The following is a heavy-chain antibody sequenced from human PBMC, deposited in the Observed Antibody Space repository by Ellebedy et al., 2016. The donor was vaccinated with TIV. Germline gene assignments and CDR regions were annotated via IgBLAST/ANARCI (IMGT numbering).Heavy chain of an antibody. J-gene: IGHJ6*02. CDR2: IIPIFGTA. CDR3: ARGGAVGYSYAYYYYNGMDV. V-gene: IGHV1-69*13. CDR1: GGTFSSYA. D-gene: IGHD5-18*01. Sequence: AASVKVSCKASGGTFSSYAISWVRQAPGQGLEWMGGIIPIFGTANYAQKFQGRVTITADESTSTAYMELSSLRSEDTAVYYCARGGAVGYSYAYYYYNGMDVWGQGTTVTVSS.